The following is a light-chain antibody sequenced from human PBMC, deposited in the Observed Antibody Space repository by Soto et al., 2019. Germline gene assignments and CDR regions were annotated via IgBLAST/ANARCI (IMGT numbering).Light chain of an antibody. J-gene: IGKJ1*01. CDR2: DAS. V-gene: IGKV1-5*01. CDR3: QQYDTFPWT. CDR1: QSISNW. Sequence: DLQMTQSPSTLSASVGDRVTITCRASQSISNWLAWYQQKPGKAPKVLIYDASSLQSGVPSRFSGSGSGTEFTLTISSLQPDDFATYYCQQYDTFPWTFGQGTKVEIK.